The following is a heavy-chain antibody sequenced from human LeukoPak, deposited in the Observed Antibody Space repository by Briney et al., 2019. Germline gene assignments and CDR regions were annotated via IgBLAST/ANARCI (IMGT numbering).Heavy chain of an antibody. D-gene: IGHD3-10*01. CDR2: INSDGSST. CDR1: GFTFSSYW. CDR3: ARARRSGGEDLDY. Sequence: GGSLRLSCAASGFTFSSYWMRWVRRAPGKGLVWVSRINSDGSSTSYADSVKGRFTISRDTAKNTLYLQMNSLRAEDTAVYYCARARRSGGEDLDYWGQGTLVTVSS. V-gene: IGHV3-74*01. J-gene: IGHJ4*02.